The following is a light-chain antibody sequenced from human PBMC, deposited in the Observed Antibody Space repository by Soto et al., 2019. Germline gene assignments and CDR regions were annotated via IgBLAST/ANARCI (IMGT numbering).Light chain of an antibody. J-gene: IGKJ1*01. V-gene: IGKV3-20*01. Sequence: EIVLTQSPGTLSLYPGERATLSCRASQSVSSNYLAWYQQKPGQAPRLLIYGASSRATGIPDRFSGSGSGTDFTLTISRLEPEDFAVYYCQQYGSSPRRTFGQGTKGEIK. CDR1: QSVSSNY. CDR2: GAS. CDR3: QQYGSSPRRT.